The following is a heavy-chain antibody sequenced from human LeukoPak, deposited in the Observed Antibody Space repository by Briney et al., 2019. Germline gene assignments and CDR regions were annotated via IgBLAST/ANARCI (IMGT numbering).Heavy chain of an antibody. CDR3: AREEEDYYDSGTYYFDF. Sequence: GGSLGLSCAASGFTFSTYAMSWVRQAPGKGLEWVSAIRGSGDSTYYANSVKGRFTTSRDNSKNTLYLQMNSLRAEDTAVYYCAREEEDYYDSGTYYFDFWGQGTLVTVSS. CDR1: GFTFSTYA. D-gene: IGHD3-10*01. V-gene: IGHV3-23*01. CDR2: IRGSGDST. J-gene: IGHJ4*02.